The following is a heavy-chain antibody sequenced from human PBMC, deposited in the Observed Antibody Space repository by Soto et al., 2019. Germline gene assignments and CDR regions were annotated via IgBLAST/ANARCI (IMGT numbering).Heavy chain of an antibody. J-gene: IGHJ4*02. Sequence: PSETLSLTCTISGGSISSYYWSWIRQTPGKGLEWIGYVYFSGSTNYNPSLKSRVTISVDTSKNQFSLKLSSVTAADTAVYYCARVNYSGSYHFDYWGQGTLVTVSS. CDR2: VYFSGST. D-gene: IGHD1-26*01. CDR1: GGSISSYY. V-gene: IGHV4-59*01. CDR3: ARVNYSGSYHFDY.